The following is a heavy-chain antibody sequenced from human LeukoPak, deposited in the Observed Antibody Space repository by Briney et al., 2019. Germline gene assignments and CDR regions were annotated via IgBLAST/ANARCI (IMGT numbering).Heavy chain of an antibody. CDR1: GFTFSSYA. Sequence: PGGSLRLSCAASGFTFSSYAMSWVRQAPGKRLQWVSGISGSGGTPYYADSVKGRFTISRDNSRTTLYLQMNSLRAEDTAVYYCAKVAGGPLDVWGKGTTVTVSS. CDR3: AKVAGGPLDV. CDR2: ISGSGGTP. D-gene: IGHD4-23*01. J-gene: IGHJ6*04. V-gene: IGHV3-23*01.